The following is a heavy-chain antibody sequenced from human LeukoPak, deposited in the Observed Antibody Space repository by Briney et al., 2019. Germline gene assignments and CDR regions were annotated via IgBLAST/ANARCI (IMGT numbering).Heavy chain of an antibody. CDR1: GYTFTSYD. CDR2: MNPNSGNT. CDR3: ASGYYDSSGYGGWFDP. J-gene: IGHJ5*02. V-gene: IGHV1-8*01. Sequence: ASVKVSCKASGYTFTSYDINWVRQATGQGLEWMGWMNPNSGNTGYAQKFQGRVTMTRNTSISTAYMELSRLRSDDTAVYYCASGYYDSSGYGGWFDPWGQGTLVTVSS. D-gene: IGHD3-22*01.